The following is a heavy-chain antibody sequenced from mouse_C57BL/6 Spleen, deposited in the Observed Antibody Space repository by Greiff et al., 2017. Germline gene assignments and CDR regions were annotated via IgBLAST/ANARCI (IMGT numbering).Heavy chain of an antibody. CDR2: INPSSGYT. D-gene: IGHD2-1*01. Sequence: VQLKDSGAELARPGASVKMSCKASGYTFTSYTMHWVKQRPGQGLEWIGYINPSSGYTKYNQKFKDKATLTADKSSSTAYMQLSSLTSEDSAVYYCAYYGNYAMDYWGQGTSVTVSS. J-gene: IGHJ4*01. V-gene: IGHV1-4*01. CDR3: AYYGNYAMDY. CDR1: GYTFTSYT.